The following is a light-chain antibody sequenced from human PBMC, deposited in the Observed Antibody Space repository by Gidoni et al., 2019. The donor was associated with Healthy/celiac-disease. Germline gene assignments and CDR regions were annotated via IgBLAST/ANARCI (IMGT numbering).Light chain of an antibody. CDR2: RKN. CDR3: AAWDDSLSGRGVV. J-gene: IGLJ2*01. V-gene: IGLV1-47*01. Sequence: SVLPQPPSASGTPGQRVTISCSGSSSNRGSNYVYWYQQLPGTAPKLLIYRKNQRPAGVPDRFSGSKAGTSASLAIRGLRSEDEADYYCAAWDDSLSGRGVVFGGGTKLTVI. CDR1: SSNRGSNY.